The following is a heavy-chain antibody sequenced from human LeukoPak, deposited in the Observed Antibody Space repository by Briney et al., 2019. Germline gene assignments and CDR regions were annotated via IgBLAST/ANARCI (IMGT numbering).Heavy chain of an antibody. CDR2: INPNSGGT. CDR1: GYTFTGYY. CDR3: ARDGEYCSSTSCPNNWFDP. V-gene: IGHV1-2*06. D-gene: IGHD2-2*01. Sequence: SVKVSCKASGYTFTGYYMHWVRQAPGQGLEWMGRINPNSGGTNYAQKFQGRVTMTRDTSISTAYMELSRLRSDDTAVYYCARDGEYCSSTSCPNNWFDPWGQGTLVTVSS. J-gene: IGHJ5*02.